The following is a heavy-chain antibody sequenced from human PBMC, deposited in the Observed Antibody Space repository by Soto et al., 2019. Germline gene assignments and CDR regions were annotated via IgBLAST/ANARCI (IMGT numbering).Heavy chain of an antibody. J-gene: IGHJ4*02. CDR2: IKEDGSEV. V-gene: IGHV3-7*03. Sequence: GGSLRLSCAASGFTFSNYWMNWVRQAPGKGLEWVANIKEDGSEVNYVDSVKGRFTISRGNARNSVYLQMNSLRADDTAVYYCLSFWTDSWGQGTLVTVSS. CDR1: GFTFSNYW. CDR3: LSFWTDS. D-gene: IGHD1-1*01.